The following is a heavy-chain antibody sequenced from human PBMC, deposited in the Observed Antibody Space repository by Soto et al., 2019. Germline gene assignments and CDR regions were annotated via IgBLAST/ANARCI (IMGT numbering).Heavy chain of an antibody. V-gene: IGHV1-69*02. CDR1: GGTFSSYI. Sequence: QVQLVQSGAEVKKPGSSVKVSCKASGGTFSSYIISWVRQAPGQGLEWMGRIIPILGIANYAQKFQGRVTITADKSTSTAYMELSSLRSEDTAVYYCARFRGSYGMDVWGQGTTVTVSS. D-gene: IGHD3-10*01. CDR3: ARFRGSYGMDV. J-gene: IGHJ6*02. CDR2: IIPILGIA.